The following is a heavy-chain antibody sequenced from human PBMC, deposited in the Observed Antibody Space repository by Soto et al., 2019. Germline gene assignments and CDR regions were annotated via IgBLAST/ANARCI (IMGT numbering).Heavy chain of an antibody. D-gene: IGHD6-13*01. V-gene: IGHV4-59*08. J-gene: IGHJ5*01. CDR3: ARHYQEDSSSRGYRWFDS. CDR1: GVSISSYY. Sequence: SETLSLTCTVSGVSISSYYWSWIRQPPGKRLEWIGYILHSGSTDYNPSLRSRVTISVDTSKNQFSLKLSSVTAADTAVYYCARHYQEDSSSRGYRWFDSWGQGTLVTVSS. CDR2: ILHSGST.